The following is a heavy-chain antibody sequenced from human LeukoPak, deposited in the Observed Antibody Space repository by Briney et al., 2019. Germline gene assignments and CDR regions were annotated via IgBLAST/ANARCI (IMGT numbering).Heavy chain of an antibody. CDR1: VASFSSSA. V-gene: IGHV1-69*05. CDR3: ARVKSYYYDTSDKDAFDI. J-gene: IGHJ3*02. D-gene: IGHD3-22*01. Sequence: GASVKVTCKASVASFSSSAIRWVRQAPAQGLEWMGGLIPVFGTANYAQKFQGRVTMTRDTSTSTVYMELSSLRSEDTAVYYCARVKSYYYDTSDKDAFDIWGQGTMVTVSS. CDR2: LIPVFGTA.